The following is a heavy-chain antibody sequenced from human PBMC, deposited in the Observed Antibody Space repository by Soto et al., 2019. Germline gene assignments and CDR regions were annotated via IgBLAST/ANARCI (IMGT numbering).Heavy chain of an antibody. Sequence: TSETLSLTCTVSDGSIDSGSYYRSWVRQYPGKGLEWIGFIHYSGSIYYSPSLRSRLTMSADTSKNQFSLKLSSVTVADTAVYYCTRGLDRAKLGYWGQGIQVTVS. D-gene: IGHD1-26*01. V-gene: IGHV4-31*03. CDR2: IHYSGSI. CDR3: TRGLDRAKLGY. J-gene: IGHJ4*02. CDR1: DGSIDSGSYY.